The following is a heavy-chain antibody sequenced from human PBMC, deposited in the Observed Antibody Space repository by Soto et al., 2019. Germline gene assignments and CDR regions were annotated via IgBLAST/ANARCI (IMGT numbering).Heavy chain of an antibody. CDR1: GASISSGRSY. D-gene: IGHD2-8*02. Sequence: QVTLQESGPGLVKPSQTLSLTCTVSGASISSGRSYWSWIRQHPGKGLEWIGYMFYSGSTYYHPSLKSRVNISADTSKNQFSLRLTSVTPADTAVYYCARGSCTGGACEGAVDVWGRGTTVTVSS. CDR3: ARGSCTGGACEGAVDV. CDR2: MFYSGST. J-gene: IGHJ6*02. V-gene: IGHV4-31*03.